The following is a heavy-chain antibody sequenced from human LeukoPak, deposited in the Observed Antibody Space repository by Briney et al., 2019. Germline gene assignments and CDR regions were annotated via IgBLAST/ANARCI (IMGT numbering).Heavy chain of an antibody. Sequence: PSETLSLTCTVSGGSISSSSYYWGWIRQPPGKGPEWIGSIYYSGSTYYNPSLKSRVTISVDTSKNQFSLKLSSVTAADTAVYYCARHSGTWGSTDFDYWGQGTLVTVSS. V-gene: IGHV4-39*01. D-gene: IGHD3-10*01. CDR1: GGSISSSSYY. J-gene: IGHJ4*02. CDR2: IYYSGST. CDR3: ARHSGTWGSTDFDY.